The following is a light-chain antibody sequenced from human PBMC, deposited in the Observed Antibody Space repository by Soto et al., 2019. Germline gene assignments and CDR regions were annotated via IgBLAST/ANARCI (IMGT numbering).Light chain of an antibody. CDR1: QSLSSN. V-gene: IGKV3-11*01. CDR2: DAS. Sequence: VCTQCPGTLSLSPGARATLFCRASQSLSSNHLAGYQQKPRQDPRLLLSDASNRATGIPARFSGSGSGTDFTLTISSLEPEDFAVYYCQQYNNWSSITFGQGTRLEIK. CDR3: QQYNNWSSIT. J-gene: IGKJ5*01.